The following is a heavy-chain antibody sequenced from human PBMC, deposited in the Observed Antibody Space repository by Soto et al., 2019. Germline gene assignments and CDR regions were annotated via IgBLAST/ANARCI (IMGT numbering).Heavy chain of an antibody. CDR1: GGTFSSYA. CDR2: IIPIFGTA. J-gene: IGHJ5*02. Sequence: ASVKVSCKASGGTFSSYAISWVRQAPGQGLEWMGGIIPIFGTANYAQKFQGRVTITADESTSTAYMELSSLRSEDTAVYYCARILSTIEARPVWFDPWGQGTLVTVSS. CDR3: ARILSTIEARPVWFDP. D-gene: IGHD6-6*01. V-gene: IGHV1-69*13.